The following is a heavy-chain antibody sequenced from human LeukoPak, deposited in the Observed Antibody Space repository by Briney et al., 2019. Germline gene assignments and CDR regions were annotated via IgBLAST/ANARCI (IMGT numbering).Heavy chain of an antibody. CDR3: ARGAGGMVRGVVHDY. CDR1: GFTFSSYA. D-gene: IGHD3-10*01. V-gene: IGHV3-23*01. Sequence: PGGSLRLSCAASGFTFSSYAMSWVRQAPGKGLEWVSAISGSGGSTYYADSVKGRFTISRDNSKNTLYLQMNTLRAEDTAVYYCARGAGGMVRGVVHDYWGQGTLVTVSS. J-gene: IGHJ4*02. CDR2: ISGSGGST.